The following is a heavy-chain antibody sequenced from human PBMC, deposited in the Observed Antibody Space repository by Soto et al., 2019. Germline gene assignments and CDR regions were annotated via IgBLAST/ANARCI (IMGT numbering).Heavy chain of an antibody. J-gene: IGHJ3*02. CDR2: INGGGSA. CDR1: GGSFSGYS. D-gene: IGHD4-17*01. CDR3: ARSHDYGVFDI. V-gene: IGHV4-34*01. Sequence: SETLSLTCAVHGGSFSGYSWTWIRQSPGKGLEWIGQINGGGSANYHPSLKSRVTISVGTSNNEIFLDLRSVTAADTAVYYCARSHDYGVFDIWGQGTMVTVSS.